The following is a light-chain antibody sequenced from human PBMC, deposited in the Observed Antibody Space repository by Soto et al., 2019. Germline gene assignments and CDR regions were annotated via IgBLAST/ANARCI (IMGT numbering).Light chain of an antibody. J-gene: IGLJ3*02. CDR2: EVR. Sequence: QSALTQPASESGSPGQSITISCTGTSSDVGGYDYVSWYQQHPGKAPKLMIYEVRNRPSGVSNRFSGSKSGNTASLTISGLQAEDEADYYCSSYTNSNTWVFGGGTKVTVL. V-gene: IGLV2-14*01. CDR3: SSYTNSNTWV. CDR1: SSDVGGYDY.